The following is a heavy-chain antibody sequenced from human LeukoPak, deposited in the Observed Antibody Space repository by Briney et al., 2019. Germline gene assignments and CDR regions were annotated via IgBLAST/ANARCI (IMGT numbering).Heavy chain of an antibody. D-gene: IGHD3-9*01. V-gene: IGHV4-30-2*01. CDR3: ARLTHWFDP. J-gene: IGHJ5*02. CDR1: GGSISSGGYY. CDR2: ISHSGST. Sequence: PSQTLSLTCTVSGGSISSGGYYWSWIRQPPGKGLEWIGYISHSGSTYYNPSLRSRVTISADGSKNHFSLKLNSVTAADTAVYYCARLTHWFDPWGQGILVTVSS.